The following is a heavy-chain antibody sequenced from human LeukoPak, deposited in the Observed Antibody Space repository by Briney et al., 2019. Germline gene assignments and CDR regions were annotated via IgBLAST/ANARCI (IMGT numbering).Heavy chain of an antibody. CDR1: GFAFSRYG. Sequence: AGGSLRLSCSASGFAFSRYGMHWVRQAPGKGLEYVSSISSSGGSTNYADSVKGRFTISRDNSKNTLYVDMSSLRPEDTAVYYCVKDRGGASVFDYWGQGTLVTVSS. CDR3: VKDRGGASVFDY. CDR2: ISSSGGST. V-gene: IGHV3-64*05. D-gene: IGHD4-17*01. J-gene: IGHJ4*02.